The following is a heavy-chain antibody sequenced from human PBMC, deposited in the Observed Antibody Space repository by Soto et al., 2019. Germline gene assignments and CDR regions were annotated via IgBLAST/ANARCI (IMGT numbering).Heavy chain of an antibody. V-gene: IGHV1-69*13. Sequence: ASVKVSCKASGGTFSSYAISWVRQAPGQGLEWMGGIIPIFGTANYAQKFQGRVTITADESTSTAYMELSSLRSEDTDVYYCARGPLYSSSWYRVDYWGQGTLVTVSS. CDR3: ARGPLYSSSWYRVDY. CDR2: IIPIFGTA. CDR1: GGTFSSYA. J-gene: IGHJ4*02. D-gene: IGHD6-13*01.